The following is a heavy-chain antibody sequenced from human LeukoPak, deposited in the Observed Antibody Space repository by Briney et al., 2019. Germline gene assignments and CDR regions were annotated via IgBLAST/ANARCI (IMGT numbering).Heavy chain of an antibody. CDR2: NSWNSGNI. D-gene: IGHD2-2*01. J-gene: IGHJ4*02. V-gene: IGHV3-9*01. Sequence: PGRSLRLSCAASGFTFDDYAMHWVRQAPGKGLEWVSGNSWNSGNIGYADSVKGRFTISRDNAKNSLYLQMNSLRAEDTALYYCAKDACSSTSCSNDYWGQGTLVTVSS. CDR1: GFTFDDYA. CDR3: AKDACSSTSCSNDY.